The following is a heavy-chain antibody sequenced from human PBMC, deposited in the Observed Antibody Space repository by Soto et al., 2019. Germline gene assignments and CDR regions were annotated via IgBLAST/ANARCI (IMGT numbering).Heavy chain of an antibody. CDR1: GGSISSSSYY. D-gene: IGHD3-16*01. CDR3: AKYDYIWGSYSGLLDY. J-gene: IGHJ4*02. Sequence: PSETLSLTCTVSGGSISSSSYYWGWIRQPPGKGLEWIGSIYYSGSTYYNPSLKSRVTISVDTSKNQFSLKLSSVTAADTAVYYCAKYDYIWGSYSGLLDYWGQGTLVTVSS. CDR2: IYYSGST. V-gene: IGHV4-39*01.